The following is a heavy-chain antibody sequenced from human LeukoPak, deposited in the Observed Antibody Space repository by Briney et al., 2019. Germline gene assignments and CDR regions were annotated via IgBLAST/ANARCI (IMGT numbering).Heavy chain of an antibody. CDR1: GFTVSSNS. CDR2: MSSSGNSK. D-gene: IGHD3-10*02. J-gene: IGHJ6*04. Sequence: GGSLRLSCTVSGFTVSSNSMNWVRQAPGKGLEWVSYMSSSGNSKHYADSVKGRFTISRDNAKNSLYLQMNSLRAEDTAVYYCAELGITMIGGVWGKGTTVTISS. CDR3: AELGITMIGGV. V-gene: IGHV3-48*04.